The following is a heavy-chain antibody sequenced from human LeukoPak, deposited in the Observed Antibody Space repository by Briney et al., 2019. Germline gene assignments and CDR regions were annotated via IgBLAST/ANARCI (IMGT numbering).Heavy chain of an antibody. D-gene: IGHD3-10*02. V-gene: IGHV3-21*01. Sequence: GGSLRLSCAASGFTFSSYSMNWVRQAPGKGLEWVSSISSSSSYIYYADSVKGRFTISRDNAKNSLYLQMNSLRAEDTAVYYCARDMHQHVRGYFDYWGQGTLVTVSS. CDR3: ARDMHQHVRGYFDY. CDR2: ISSSSSYI. J-gene: IGHJ4*02. CDR1: GFTFSSYS.